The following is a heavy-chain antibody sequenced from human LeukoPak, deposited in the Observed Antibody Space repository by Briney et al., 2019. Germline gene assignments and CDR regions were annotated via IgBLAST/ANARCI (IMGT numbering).Heavy chain of an antibody. CDR2: MNPNSGNT. CDR3: ARVKRLFTNRPVATFGY. D-gene: IGHD3-16*01. Sequence: ASVKVSCKASGYTFTSYDINWVRQATGQGLEWMGWMNPNSGNTGYAQKFQGRVTMTRTPSISTAYMELSSLRSEDTAVYYCARVKRLFTNRPVATFGYWGQGTLVTVSS. V-gene: IGHV1-8*01. CDR1: GYTFTSYD. J-gene: IGHJ4*02.